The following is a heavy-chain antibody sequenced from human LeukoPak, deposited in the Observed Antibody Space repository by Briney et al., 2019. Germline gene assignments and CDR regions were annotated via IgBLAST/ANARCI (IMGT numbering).Heavy chain of an antibody. CDR2: ISYDGSNK. V-gene: IGHV3-30-3*01. J-gene: IGHJ4*02. D-gene: IGHD4-23*01. CDR1: GFTFSSYA. CDR3: ARDDYGGNPPGY. Sequence: PGRSLRLSCAASGFTFSSYAMHWVRQAPGKGLEWVAVISYDGSNKYYADSVKGRFTISRDNSKNTLYLQMNSLRAEDTAVYYCARDDYGGNPPGYWGQGTLVTVSS.